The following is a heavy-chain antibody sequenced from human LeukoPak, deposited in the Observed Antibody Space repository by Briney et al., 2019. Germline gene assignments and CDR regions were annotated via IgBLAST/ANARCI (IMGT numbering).Heavy chain of an antibody. V-gene: IGHV3-74*01. Sequence: GGSLRLSCAASGFTFSSYWMHWVRQAPGKGLVWFSRFNGDGSSPAYADSVKGRFTISRDNAKNTLYLEMKSLTAEDTAVYYCARGSPQYDSSGYLIDYWGQGTLVTVSS. CDR3: ARGSPQYDSSGYLIDY. CDR1: GFTFSSYW. J-gene: IGHJ4*02. D-gene: IGHD3-22*01. CDR2: FNGDGSSP.